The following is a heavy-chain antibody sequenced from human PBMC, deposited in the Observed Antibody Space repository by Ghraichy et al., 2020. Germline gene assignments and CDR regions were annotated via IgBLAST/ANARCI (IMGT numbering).Heavy chain of an antibody. D-gene: IGHD2-8*01. V-gene: IGHV3-7*03. CDR3: VTYPKGRSNHYFDH. J-gene: IGHJ4*02. CDR1: GFTFSDYW. Sequence: GGSLRLSCAASGFTFSDYWMTWVRQAPGKGLEWVANIKQDESEKYYVDSVKGRFTVSRDNARNSLYLQMNSLGAEDTAVYYCVTYPKGRSNHYFDHWGQGTLVTVSS. CDR2: IKQDESEK.